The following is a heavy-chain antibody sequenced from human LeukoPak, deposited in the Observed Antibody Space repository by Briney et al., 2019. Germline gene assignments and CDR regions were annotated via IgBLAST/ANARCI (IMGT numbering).Heavy chain of an antibody. J-gene: IGHJ3*02. D-gene: IGHD6-13*01. CDR2: IYPGDSDT. V-gene: IGHV5-51*01. CDR1: GYSFTSYW. Sequence: GESLKISCKGPGYSFTSYWIGWVRQMPGKGLEWMGIIYPGDSDTRYSPSFQGQVTISADKSISTAYLQWSSLKASDTAMYYCARQRASSSWFFGAGRAFDIWGQGTMVTVSS. CDR3: ARQRASSSWFFGAGRAFDI.